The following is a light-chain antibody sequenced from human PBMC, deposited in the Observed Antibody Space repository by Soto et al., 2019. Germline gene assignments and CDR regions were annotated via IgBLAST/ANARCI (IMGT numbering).Light chain of an antibody. V-gene: IGLV1-51*01. CDR1: SSNLGGNS. J-gene: IGLJ1*01. CDR2: GDN. Sequence: QSVMTQPPSVSAAPGQKVTISCSGSSSNLGGNSVSWYQQLPGTAPKLLIYGDNKRPSGIPVRFSGSKSGTSATLGITGFQTGDEADYYCGSWDSSLSAYVFGTGTKLTVL. CDR3: GSWDSSLSAYV.